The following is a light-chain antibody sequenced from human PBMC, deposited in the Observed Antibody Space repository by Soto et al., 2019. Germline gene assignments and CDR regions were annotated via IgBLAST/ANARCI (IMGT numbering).Light chain of an antibody. V-gene: IGLV2-14*01. CDR2: EVS. CDR3: SSYTSSSTLV. CDR1: SSDVGGYNY. Sequence: QSVLTQPASVSGSPGQSITISCTGTSSDVGGYNYVSWYQQHPGKAPKLMIYEVSNRPSGVSNRFSGSKSGNTASLTISGLQAEDEADYYCSSYTSSSTLVFGTGTQLTVL. J-gene: IGLJ1*01.